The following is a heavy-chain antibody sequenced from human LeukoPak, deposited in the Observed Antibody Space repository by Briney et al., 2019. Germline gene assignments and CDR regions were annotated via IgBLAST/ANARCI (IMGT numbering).Heavy chain of an antibody. CDR1: GGSVSSGSYY. J-gene: IGHJ5*02. V-gene: IGHV4-61*01. CDR3: ARDTSFIAAAGIANWFDP. D-gene: IGHD6-13*01. Sequence: SETLSLTCTVSGGSVSSGSYYWSWIRQPPGKGLEWIVYIYYSGSTNYNPSLKSRVTISVDTSKNQFSLKLSSVTAADTAVYYCARDTSFIAAAGIANWFDPWGQGTLVTVSS. CDR2: IYYSGST.